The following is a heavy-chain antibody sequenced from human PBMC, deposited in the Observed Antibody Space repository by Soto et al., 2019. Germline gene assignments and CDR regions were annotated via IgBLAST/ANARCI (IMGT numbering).Heavy chain of an antibody. D-gene: IGHD6-19*01. J-gene: IGHJ4*02. V-gene: IGHV3-30-3*01. Sequence: QVHLVESGGGVVQPGRSLRLSCAASGFIFSTYAMRWVRQAPGKGLEWVAVISFDGNDKYYTDSVKGRFTISRDNSKNIVYLQMNSLRAEDTAMYYCARRYSSGDYWGQGTQVIVSS. CDR1: GFIFSTYA. CDR3: ARRYSSGDY. CDR2: ISFDGNDK.